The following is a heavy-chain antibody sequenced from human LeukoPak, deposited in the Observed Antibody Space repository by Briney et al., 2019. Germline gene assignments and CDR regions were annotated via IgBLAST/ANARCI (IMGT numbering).Heavy chain of an antibody. Sequence: GGSLRLSCAASGFTFNSYGMHWVRQAPGKGLEWVAFIRYDGSNKYYADSVKGRFTISRDNSKNTLSLQMNSLRSEGTAVYYCARDLEIAAAGSPFDHWGQGTLVTVSS. V-gene: IGHV3-30*02. D-gene: IGHD6-13*01. CDR1: GFTFNSYG. J-gene: IGHJ4*02. CDR2: IRYDGSNK. CDR3: ARDLEIAAAGSPFDH.